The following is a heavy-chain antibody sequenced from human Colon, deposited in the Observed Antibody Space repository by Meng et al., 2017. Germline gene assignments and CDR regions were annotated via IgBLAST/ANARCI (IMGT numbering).Heavy chain of an antibody. J-gene: IGHJ4*02. CDR3: ARDGLLEMFSFDS. CDR2: INPNGGST. D-gene: IGHD3-10*02. CDR1: GYSFTNYY. V-gene: IGHV1-46*01. Sequence: ASVKVSCKTSGYSFTNYYLHWLRQAPGQGPEWMGIINPNGGSTTYAQKFQGRVTMTGDKSTSTVYMELNSLRSEDTAMYDCARDGLLEMFSFDSWGQGTLVTVSS.